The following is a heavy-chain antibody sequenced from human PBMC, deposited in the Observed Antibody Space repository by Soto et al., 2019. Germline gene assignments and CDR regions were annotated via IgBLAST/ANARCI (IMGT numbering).Heavy chain of an antibody. D-gene: IGHD3-10*01. J-gene: IGHJ5*02. Sequence: QVQLVQSGAEVKKPGASVKVSCKASGYTFTSYGISWVRQAPGQGLEWMGWISAYNGNTNYAQKLQGRVTMTTDTSTSTAYMELRSLRSDDTAVYYCARDLATQQYARFGELSINWFDPWGQGTLVTVSS. CDR3: ARDLATQQYARFGELSINWFDP. CDR1: GYTFTSYG. V-gene: IGHV1-18*01. CDR2: ISAYNGNT.